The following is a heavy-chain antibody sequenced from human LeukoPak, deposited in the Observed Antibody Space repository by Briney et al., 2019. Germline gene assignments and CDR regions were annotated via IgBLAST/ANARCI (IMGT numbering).Heavy chain of an antibody. CDR2: IYYRGST. Sequence: KSSETLSLTCTVSGGSISSYYWSWIRQPPGKGLEWIGYIYYRGSTKYNPSLKSRVTISVDTSKNQFSLKVTSVTAADTAAYYCARGSSGWYLQHWGQGTLVTVSS. J-gene: IGHJ1*01. D-gene: IGHD6-19*01. CDR3: ARGSSGWYLQH. CDR1: GGSISSYY. V-gene: IGHV4-59*01.